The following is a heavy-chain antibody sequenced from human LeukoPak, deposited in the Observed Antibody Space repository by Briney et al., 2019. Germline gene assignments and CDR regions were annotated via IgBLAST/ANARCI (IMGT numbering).Heavy chain of an antibody. J-gene: IGHJ4*02. CDR2: ICYGGST. CDR3: ARMMYGNGWNRYYFDY. D-gene: IGHD6-19*01. V-gene: IGHV4-39*01. CDR1: GDSISSYNHY. Sequence: SETLSLTCTVSGDSISSYNHYWGWIRQPPGKGLEWLGSICYGGSTHDNPSLKSRVTISVDTSKNQFSLRVTSATAADTAVYYCARMMYGNGWNRYYFDYWGQGTLVTVSS.